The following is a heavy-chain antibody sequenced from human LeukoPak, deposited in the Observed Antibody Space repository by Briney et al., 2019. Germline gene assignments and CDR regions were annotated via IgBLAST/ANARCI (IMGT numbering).Heavy chain of an antibody. V-gene: IGHV3-23*01. J-gene: IGHJ4*02. CDR3: ANTYQYVDKAMVTIFDY. CDR2: ISGSGGST. CDR1: GFTFSSYA. Sequence: PGGSLRLSCAASGFTFSSYAMSWVRQAPGKGLEWVSAISGSGGSTYYADSVKGRFTISRDNSKNTLYLQMNSLRAEDTAVYYCANTYQYVDKAMVTIFDYWGQGTLVTVSS. D-gene: IGHD5-18*01.